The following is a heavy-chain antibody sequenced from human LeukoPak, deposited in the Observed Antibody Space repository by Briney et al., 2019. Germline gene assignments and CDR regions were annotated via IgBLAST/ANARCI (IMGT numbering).Heavy chain of an antibody. CDR3: ARDHRGFWSGSAGF. D-gene: IGHD3-3*01. CDR1: GYPFISTG. J-gene: IGHJ4*02. CDR2: ISPYNGNT. V-gene: IGHV1-18*01. Sequence: ASVKVSCKASGYPFISTGINWLRQAPGHGLEWMGWISPYNGNTNFAQQFQNRLTLTTDTSSRTSFMELKSLRYEDTATYYCARDHRGFWSGSAGFWGQGTLLTVSS.